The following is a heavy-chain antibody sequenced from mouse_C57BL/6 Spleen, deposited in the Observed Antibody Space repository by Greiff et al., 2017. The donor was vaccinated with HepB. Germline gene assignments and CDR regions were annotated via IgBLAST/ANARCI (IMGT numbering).Heavy chain of an antibody. J-gene: IGHJ3*01. CDR1: GFTFSSYA. CDR3: TRDDDGYGFAY. V-gene: IGHV5-9-1*02. D-gene: IGHD2-3*01. CDR2: ISSGGDYI. Sequence: EVKLMESGVGLVKPGGSLKLSCAASGFTFSSYAMSWVRQTPEKRLEWVAYISSGGDYIYYADTVKGRFTISRDNARNTLYLQMSSLKSEDTARYYCTRDDDGYGFAYWGQGTLVTVSA.